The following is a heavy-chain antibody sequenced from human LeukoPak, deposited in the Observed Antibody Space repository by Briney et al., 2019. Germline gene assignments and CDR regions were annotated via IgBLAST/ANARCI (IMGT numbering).Heavy chain of an antibody. CDR2: IYYSGST. CDR3: ARGVRYFDWSPDV. CDR1: GGSISSYY. J-gene: IGHJ6*02. Sequence: SETLSLTCTVSGGSISSYYWSWIRQPPGKGLEWIGYIYYSGSTNYNPSLKSRVTISVDTSKNQFSLKLSSVTAADTAVYYCARGVRYFDWSPDVWGQGTTVTVSS. V-gene: IGHV4-59*08. D-gene: IGHD3-9*01.